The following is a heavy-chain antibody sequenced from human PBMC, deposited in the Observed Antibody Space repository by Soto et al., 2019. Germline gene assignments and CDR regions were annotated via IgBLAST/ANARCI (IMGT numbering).Heavy chain of an antibody. CDR1: GFSLSSKS. D-gene: IGHD1-1*01. J-gene: IGHJ4*02. CDR2: IKYDGNEK. Sequence: GGSLRLSCGVSGFSLSSKSMSWVRQAPGKGLEWVASIKYDGNEKFYVDSVKGRFTVSRDNAKNSLYLQMNSLRGDDTALYYCASLLDDVTTFDHWGQGSMVT. V-gene: IGHV3-7*01. CDR3: ASLLDDVTTFDH.